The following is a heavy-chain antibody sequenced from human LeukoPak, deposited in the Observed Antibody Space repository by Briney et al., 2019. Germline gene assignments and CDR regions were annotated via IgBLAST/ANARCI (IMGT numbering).Heavy chain of an antibody. CDR1: GGSISGSNYY. Sequence: SETLSLTCTVSGGSISGSNYYWGWIRQPPGKGLEWIGSIYYSGSTFYNPSLKSRVTMSVDTSKNQFSLNLSSVTAADTAVYYCARLIIAAAGPGRWFDPWGQGTLVTVCS. V-gene: IGHV4-39*01. CDR3: ARLIIAAAGPGRWFDP. CDR2: IYYSGST. D-gene: IGHD6-13*01. J-gene: IGHJ5*02.